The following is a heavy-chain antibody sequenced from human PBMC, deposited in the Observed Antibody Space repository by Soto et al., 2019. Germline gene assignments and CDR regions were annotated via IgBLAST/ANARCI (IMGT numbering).Heavy chain of an antibody. V-gene: IGHV3-23*01. Sequence: GGSLRLSCAASGFTFSSYAMSWVRQAPGKGLEWVSAISGSGGSTYYADSVKGRFTISRDNSKNTLYLQMNSLRAEDTAVYYCAKDMKVVAATRPFFDYWGQGTLVTVSS. CDR1: GFTFSSYA. CDR3: AKDMKVVAATRPFFDY. J-gene: IGHJ4*02. CDR2: ISGSGGST. D-gene: IGHD2-15*01.